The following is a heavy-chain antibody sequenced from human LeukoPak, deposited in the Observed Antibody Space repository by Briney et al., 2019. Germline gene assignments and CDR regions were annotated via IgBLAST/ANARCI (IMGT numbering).Heavy chain of an antibody. J-gene: IGHJ3*02. Sequence: GGSLRLSCAASGFTVGSNYMSWVRQAPGKGLEWVSVIYSGGTTYYADSVKGRFTISRDNSNNTLYLQMNSLRAEDTAVYYCARGPVTKFEIWGQGTILTVSS. V-gene: IGHV3-53*01. CDR3: ARGPVTKFEI. CDR1: GFTVGSNY. CDR2: IYSGGTT. D-gene: IGHD4-17*01.